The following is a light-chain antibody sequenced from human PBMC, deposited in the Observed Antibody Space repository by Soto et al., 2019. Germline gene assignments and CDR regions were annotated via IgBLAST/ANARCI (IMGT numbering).Light chain of an antibody. Sequence: VLTQPPSASGSPGQSVTISCTGTSSDVGGYNYVSWYQHHPGKAPKLIIYEVDERPSGVPDRLSGSKSGNTASLTVSGLQAEDEADYYCSSYVGSNNFPYVFGTGTKVTVL. CDR1: SSDVGGYNY. CDR3: SSYVGSNNFPYV. J-gene: IGLJ1*01. CDR2: EVD. V-gene: IGLV2-8*01.